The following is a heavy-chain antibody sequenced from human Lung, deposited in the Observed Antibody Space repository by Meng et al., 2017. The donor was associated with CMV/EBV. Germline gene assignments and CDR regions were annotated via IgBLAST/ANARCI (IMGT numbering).Heavy chain of an antibody. CDR1: GFTFSNYW. CDR2: IKKDGSEK. CDR3: HLSGPTNFDF. V-gene: IGHV3-7*01. J-gene: IGHJ4*02. D-gene: IGHD5-12*01. Sequence: GGSLRLSCKVSGFTFSNYWMNWVRQTPEKGLEWVANIKKDGSEKNYLGSVKGRFTISRDNAKNSLYLQMNRLRVEDTAMYYCHLSGPTNFDFWGQGTLVTVSS.